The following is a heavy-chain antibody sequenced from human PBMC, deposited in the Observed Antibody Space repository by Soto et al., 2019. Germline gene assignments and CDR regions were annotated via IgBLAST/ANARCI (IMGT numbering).Heavy chain of an antibody. J-gene: IGHJ4*02. D-gene: IGHD5-12*01. CDR3: ARYIVATTYYFDY. V-gene: IGHV4-31*03. Sequence: QVQLQESGPGLVKPSQTLSLTCTVSGGSISSGGYYWSWIRQHPGKGLEWIGYIYYSGSTYYNPSLKSRITISVDPSKNQFSLKLSSVAAADTAVYYCARYIVATTYYFDYWGQGTLVTVSS. CDR1: GGSISSGGYY. CDR2: IYYSGST.